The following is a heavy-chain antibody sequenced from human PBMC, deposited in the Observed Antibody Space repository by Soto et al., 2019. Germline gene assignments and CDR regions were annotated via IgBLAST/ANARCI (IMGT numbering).Heavy chain of an antibody. CDR2: INPNSGGT. V-gene: IGHV1-2*04. D-gene: IGHD6-13*01. CDR1: GYTFTGYY. Sequence: QVQLVQSGAEVKKPGASVKVSCKASGYTFTGYYMHWVRQAPGQGLEWMGWINPNSGGTNYAQKFQGWVTMTRDTSISTAYMELSRLRSDDTAVYYCARDQGGSSSWYLYYYYYGMDVWGQGTTVTVSS. CDR3: ARDQGGSSSWYLYYYYYGMDV. J-gene: IGHJ6*02.